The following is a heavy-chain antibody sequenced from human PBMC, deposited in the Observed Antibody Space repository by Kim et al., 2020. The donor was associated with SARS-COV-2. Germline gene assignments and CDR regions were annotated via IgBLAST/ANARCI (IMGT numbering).Heavy chain of an antibody. CDR2: IIPMFNIA. Sequence: SVKVSCKVSGGTFSSDSINWVRQAPGQGLEWLGGIIPMFNIANSTQKFQGRITMTADKSTGTAYMELSSLGSDDSAVYYCYLAVVPPAQPHQYYYFGLDVWGQGTTVTVSS. V-gene: IGHV1-69*10. CDR3: YLAVVPPAQPHQYYYFGLDV. J-gene: IGHJ6*02. D-gene: IGHD2-15*01. CDR1: GGTFSSDS.